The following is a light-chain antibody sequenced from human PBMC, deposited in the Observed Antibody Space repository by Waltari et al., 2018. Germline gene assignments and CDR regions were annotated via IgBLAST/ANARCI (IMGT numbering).Light chain of an antibody. J-gene: IGKJ1*01. V-gene: IGKV1-12*01. CDR2: AAS. Sequence: DTQMPQSPSSVSASVGARVIITCRASQGISNWLAWYQQKPGKAPKLLIYAASILQTGVPSRFSGSGSGTDFTLTISNLQPEDFATYFCQQGNSFPPTFGQGTKVEVK. CDR3: QQGNSFPPT. CDR1: QGISNW.